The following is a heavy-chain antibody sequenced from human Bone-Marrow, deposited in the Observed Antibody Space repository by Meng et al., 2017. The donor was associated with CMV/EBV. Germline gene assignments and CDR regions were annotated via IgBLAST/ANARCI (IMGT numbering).Heavy chain of an antibody. CDR2: IIPILGIA. CDR1: GYTFTSYD. D-gene: IGHD1-14*01. V-gene: IGHV1-69*10. J-gene: IGHJ3*02. Sequence: SVKVSCKASGYTFTSYDINWVRQAPGQGLEWMGGIIPILGIANYAQKFQGRVTITADKSTSTAYMELSSLRSEDTAVYYCASPPSNHAFDIWGQGTMVTVSS. CDR3: ASPPSNHAFDI.